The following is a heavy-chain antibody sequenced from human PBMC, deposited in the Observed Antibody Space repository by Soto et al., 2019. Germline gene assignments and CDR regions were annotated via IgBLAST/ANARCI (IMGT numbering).Heavy chain of an antibody. CDR3: ARDIGYSSFDY. D-gene: IGHD2-15*01. Sequence: EVQLVECGGDLVQPGGSLRLSCAVSGFSFRNYWMSWVRQAPGKGLEWVANINHDGSEQNFLDSVKGRFTISRDNCKNSLFLQMNSLRAEDTAVYYCARDIGYSSFDYWGQGTLVTVSS. J-gene: IGHJ4*02. CDR2: INHDGSEQ. CDR1: GFSFRNYW. V-gene: IGHV3-7*01.